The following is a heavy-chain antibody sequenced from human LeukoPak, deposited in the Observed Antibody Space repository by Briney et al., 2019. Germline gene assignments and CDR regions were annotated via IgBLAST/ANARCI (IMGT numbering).Heavy chain of an antibody. V-gene: IGHV4-4*02. D-gene: IGHD3-10*01. CDR3: ARCGINMVRGVIEGLDYYYYGMDV. Sequence: PSETLSLTCAVSGGSISSSNWWSWVRQPPGKGLEWIGETYHSGSTNYNPSLKSRVTISVDKSKNQFSLKLSSVTAADTAVYYCARCGINMVRGVIEGLDYYYYGMDVWGQGTTVTVSS. J-gene: IGHJ6*02. CDR2: TYHSGST. CDR1: GGSISSSNW.